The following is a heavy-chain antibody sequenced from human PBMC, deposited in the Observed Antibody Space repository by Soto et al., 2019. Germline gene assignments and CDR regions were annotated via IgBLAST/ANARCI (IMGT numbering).Heavy chain of an antibody. CDR1: GGSISSYY. CDR2: IYYSGST. CDR3: AREAYYYGSGSYYGYDGMDV. D-gene: IGHD3-10*01. J-gene: IGHJ6*02. V-gene: IGHV4-59*01. Sequence: PSETLSLTCTVSGGSISSYYWSWIRQPPGKGLEWIGYIYYSGSTNYNPSLKSRVTISVDTSKNQFSLKLSSVTAADTAVYYCAREAYYYGSGSYYGYDGMDVWGQGTTVT.